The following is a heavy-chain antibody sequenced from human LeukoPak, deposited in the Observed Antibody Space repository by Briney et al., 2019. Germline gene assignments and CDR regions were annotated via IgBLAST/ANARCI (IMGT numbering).Heavy chain of an antibody. Sequence: SQSLSLTCTVSGGSISSGDYYWSWIRQPPGKGLDWFRYIYYRGSTYYIPSLKSRVTISVDTSKNQFSLKLSAVTAADTAVYYCARDAGWDWIYRRWFDPWGQGTLVSVCS. CDR3: ARDAGWDWIYRRWFDP. D-gene: IGHD1-7*01. J-gene: IGHJ5*02. CDR1: GGSISSGDYY. V-gene: IGHV4-30-4*08. CDR2: IYYRGST.